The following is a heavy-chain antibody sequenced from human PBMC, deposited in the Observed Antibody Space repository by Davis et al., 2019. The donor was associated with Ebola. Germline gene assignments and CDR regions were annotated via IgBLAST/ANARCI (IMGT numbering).Heavy chain of an antibody. V-gene: IGHV3-23*01. D-gene: IGHD3-10*01. J-gene: IGHJ4*02. CDR1: GFTFSSYA. Sequence: GESLKISCAASGFTFSSYAMSWVRQAPGKGLEWVSAISGSGGSTYYADSVKGRFSISRDNSKNTLYLQMNSLRAEDTAVYYCARGEEEVLLWFGELSYWGQGTLVTVSS. CDR2: ISGSGGST. CDR3: ARGEEEVLLWFGELSY.